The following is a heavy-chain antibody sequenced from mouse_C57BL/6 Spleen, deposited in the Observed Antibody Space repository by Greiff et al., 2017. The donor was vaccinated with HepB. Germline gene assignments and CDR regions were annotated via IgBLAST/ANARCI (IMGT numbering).Heavy chain of an antibody. CDR1: GYTFTSYW. V-gene: IGHV1-50*01. D-gene: IGHD1-1*01. CDR2: IDPSDSYT. CDR3: ARCGDGSSSAWFAS. J-gene: IGHJ3*01. Sequence: VQLQQPGAELVKPGASVKLSCKASGYTFTSYWMQWVKQRPGQGLEWIGEIDPSDSYTNYNQKFKGKATLTVDTSSSTAYMQLSSLTSEDSAVYYCARCGDGSSSAWFASWGQGTLVTVSA.